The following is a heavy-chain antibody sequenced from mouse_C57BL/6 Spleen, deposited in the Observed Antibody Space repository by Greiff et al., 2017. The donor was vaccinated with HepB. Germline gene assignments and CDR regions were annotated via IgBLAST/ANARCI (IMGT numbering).Heavy chain of an antibody. CDR3: ATRTLFITTLDWYFDV. Sequence: VQLQQPGAELVKPGASVKLSCKASGYTFTSYWMHWVKQRPGQGLEWIGMIHPNSGSTNYNEKFKSKATLTVDKSSSTTYMQLSSLTSEDSAVYYSATRTLFITTLDWYFDVWGTGTTVTVSS. CDR2: IHPNSGST. J-gene: IGHJ1*03. D-gene: IGHD1-1*01. V-gene: IGHV1-64*01. CDR1: GYTFTSYW.